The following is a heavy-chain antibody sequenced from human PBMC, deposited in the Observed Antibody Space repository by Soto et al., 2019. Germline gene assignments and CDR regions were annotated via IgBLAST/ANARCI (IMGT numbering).Heavy chain of an antibody. J-gene: IGHJ6*02. D-gene: IGHD2-15*01. CDR2: IYHSGST. CDR3: ARALYCSGGSCAHLRGMDV. CDR1: GYSITNCYY. Sequence: PSETLSLTCAVSGYSITNCYYWGWIRQPPGQGLEWIGTIYHSGSTYYNPSLKTRVTISVDTSKNQFSLKLSSVTAADTAVYYCARALYCSGGSCAHLRGMDVWGQGPTVT. V-gene: IGHV4-38-2*01.